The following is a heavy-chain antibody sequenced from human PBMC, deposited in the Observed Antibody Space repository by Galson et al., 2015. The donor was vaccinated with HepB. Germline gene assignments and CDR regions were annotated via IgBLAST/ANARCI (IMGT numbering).Heavy chain of an antibody. CDR3: ARTVRYCSGGSCHNWFDP. Sequence: SVKVSCKASGGTFSSYAISWVRQAPGQGLEWMGGIIPIFGTANYAQKFQGRVTITADKSTSTAYMELSSLRSEDTAVYYCARTVRYCSGGSCHNWFDPWGQGTLVTVSS. D-gene: IGHD2-15*01. V-gene: IGHV1-69*06. J-gene: IGHJ5*02. CDR1: GGTFSSYA. CDR2: IIPIFGTA.